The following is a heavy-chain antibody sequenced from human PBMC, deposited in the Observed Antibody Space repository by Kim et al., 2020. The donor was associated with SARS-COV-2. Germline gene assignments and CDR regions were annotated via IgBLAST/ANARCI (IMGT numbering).Heavy chain of an antibody. V-gene: IGHV1-3*01. CDR2: INAGNGNT. CDR1: GYTFTSYA. J-gene: IGHJ4*02. Sequence: ASVKVSCKASGYTFTSYAMHWVRQAPGQRLEWMGWINAGNGNTKYSQKFQGRVTITRDTSASTAYMELSSLRSEDTAVYYCARDSMITFGGVRGMGYWGQGTLVTVSS. CDR3: ARDSMITFGGVRGMGY. D-gene: IGHD3-16*01.